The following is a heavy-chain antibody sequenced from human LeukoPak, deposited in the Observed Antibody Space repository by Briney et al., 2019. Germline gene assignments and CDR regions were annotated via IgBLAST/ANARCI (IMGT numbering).Heavy chain of an antibody. D-gene: IGHD6-25*01. CDR1: GASISSYY. CDR3: ARERATSGRCRFDF. J-gene: IGHJ4*02. Sequence: SENLSLTCTVSGASISSYYWSWIRQSPGKGLEWIGYVHHTGSRSYNPSLKSRVTISLDRDKSQFSLKLTSVTAADTAVYYCARERATSGRCRFDFWGQGALVTVSS. V-gene: IGHV4-59*01. CDR2: VHHTGSR.